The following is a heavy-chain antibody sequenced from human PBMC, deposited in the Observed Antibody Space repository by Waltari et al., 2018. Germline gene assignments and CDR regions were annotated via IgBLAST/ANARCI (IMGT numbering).Heavy chain of an antibody. CDR1: GFKFSDFW. CDR3: TSAPYSSSAFDI. Sequence: EVQLVESGGGLVQPGGSLRLSCVTSGFKFSDFWINWVRQAPGQGLEWVGVIRSKAYGGTTEYAASVKGRLTISRDDSKNIAYLQMNSLKTEDTAVYYCTSAPYSSSAFDIWGQGTMVNVST. V-gene: IGHV3-49*04. J-gene: IGHJ3*02. D-gene: IGHD2-21*01. CDR2: IRSKAYGGTT.